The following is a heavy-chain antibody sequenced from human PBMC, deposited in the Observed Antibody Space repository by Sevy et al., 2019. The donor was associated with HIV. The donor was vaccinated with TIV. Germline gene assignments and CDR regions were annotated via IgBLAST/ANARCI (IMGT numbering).Heavy chain of an antibody. CDR3: AKGAMYYYDSSGYSADAFDI. V-gene: IGHV3-30*18. D-gene: IGHD3-22*01. CDR1: GFTFSSYG. J-gene: IGHJ3*02. Sequence: GESLKISCAASGFTFSSYGMHWVRQAPGKGLEWVAVISYDGSNKYYADSVKGRFTISRDNSKNTLYLQMNSLRAEDTAVYYCAKGAMYYYDSSGYSADAFDIWGQGTMVTVSS. CDR2: ISYDGSNK.